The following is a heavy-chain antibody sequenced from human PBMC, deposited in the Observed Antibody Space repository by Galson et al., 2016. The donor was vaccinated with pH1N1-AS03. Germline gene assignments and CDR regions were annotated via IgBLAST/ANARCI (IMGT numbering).Heavy chain of an antibody. V-gene: IGHV1-69*13. CDR2: IIAVSGAT. D-gene: IGHD3-3*01. CDR1: GGTFTSYA. Sequence: SVKVSCKVSGGTFTSYAVNWVRQAPGQGLEWMGGIIAVSGATNYAQKFQGRISITADESTGTAYMDVSSLRSEDTAVYYCATPIFHFDYWRGYPPVDYWGQGTLVTVSS. CDR3: ATPIFHFDYWRGYPPVDY. J-gene: IGHJ4*02.